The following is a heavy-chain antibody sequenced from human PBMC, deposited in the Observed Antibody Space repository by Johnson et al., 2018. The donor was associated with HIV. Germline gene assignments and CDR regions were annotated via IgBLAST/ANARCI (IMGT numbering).Heavy chain of an antibody. CDR2: IYSGGNT. D-gene: IGHD5-12*01. Sequence: VQLVESGGGLIQLGGSLRLSCAASGFSVSSKYMSWVRQAPGKGLEWVSVIYSGGNTYYADSVKGRFNISRDNSKNTLYLQMNSLRAEDTAVYYCAGLPDAVDIWGQGTMVTVSS. CDR3: AGLPDAVDI. CDR1: GFSVSSKY. V-gene: IGHV3-53*01. J-gene: IGHJ3*02.